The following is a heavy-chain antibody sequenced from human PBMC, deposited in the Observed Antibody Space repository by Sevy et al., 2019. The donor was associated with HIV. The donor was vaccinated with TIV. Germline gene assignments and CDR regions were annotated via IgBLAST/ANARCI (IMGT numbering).Heavy chain of an antibody. J-gene: IGHJ4*02. CDR3: AQETVGRFDS. CDR1: GFTFSAYW. D-gene: IGHD3-16*01. V-gene: IGHV3-7*01. Sequence: GGSLRLSCAASGFTFSAYWMNWVRQAPGKGLEWVANIKSDGSDKHYVDSVEGRFTISRDNAKNPLYLQMNSLSVEDTAVYYCAQETVGRFDSWGQGTLVTVSS. CDR2: IKSDGSDK.